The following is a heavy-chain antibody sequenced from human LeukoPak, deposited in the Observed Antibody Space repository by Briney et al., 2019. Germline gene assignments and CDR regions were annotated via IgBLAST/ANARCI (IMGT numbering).Heavy chain of an antibody. CDR2: ISSSGSTI. CDR3: ARDYYDSSGPDV. V-gene: IGHV3-11*04. D-gene: IGHD3-22*01. Sequence: PGGSLRLSCAASGFTFSDCYMSWIRQAPGKGLEWISYISSSGSTIYYADSVMGRFTISRDNAKNSLYLQMNSLRAEDTAVYYCARDYYDSSGPDVWGKGTTVTVSS. CDR1: GFTFSDCY. J-gene: IGHJ6*03.